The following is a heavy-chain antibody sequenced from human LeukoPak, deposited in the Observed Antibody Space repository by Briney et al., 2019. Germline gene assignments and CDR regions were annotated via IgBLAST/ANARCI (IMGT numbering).Heavy chain of an antibody. V-gene: IGHV3-7*05. Sequence: GGSLRLSCAASGFTFSSYEMNWVRQAPGKGLEWVANIKPDGSEKYYVDSVKGRFTISRDNANNSLSLQMSSLRAEDTAVYYCARDPTLFAATEDYWGQGTLVTVAS. J-gene: IGHJ4*02. CDR1: GFTFSSYE. CDR2: IKPDGSEK. CDR3: ARDPTLFAATEDY. D-gene: IGHD2-15*01.